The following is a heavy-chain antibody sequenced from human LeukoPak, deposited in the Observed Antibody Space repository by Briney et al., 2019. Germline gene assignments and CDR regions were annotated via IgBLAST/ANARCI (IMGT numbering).Heavy chain of an antibody. Sequence: GGSLRLSCAASGFTFSNCGMHWVRQAPGKGLEWLTFILSDGSNKYYADSVKGRFTISRDNSKNTLYLQINSLRAEDTAVYYCATSRWFDPWGQGTLVTVSS. CDR3: ATSRWFDP. CDR2: ILSDGSNK. V-gene: IGHV3-30*02. J-gene: IGHJ5*02. CDR1: GFTFSNCG.